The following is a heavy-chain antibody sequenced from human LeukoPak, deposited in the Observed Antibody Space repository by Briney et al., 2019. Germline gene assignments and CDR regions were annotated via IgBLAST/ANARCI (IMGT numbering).Heavy chain of an antibody. Sequence: GGSLRLSCAASGFTFSSYWMHWVRQAPGKGLVWVSRINSDGSSTSYVDSVKGRFTISRDNAKNTLYLQMNSLRAEDTAVYYCARVFVGATATDYWGQGTLVTVSS. CDR2: INSDGSST. V-gene: IGHV3-74*01. J-gene: IGHJ4*02. CDR1: GFTFSSYW. D-gene: IGHD1-26*01. CDR3: ARVFVGATATDY.